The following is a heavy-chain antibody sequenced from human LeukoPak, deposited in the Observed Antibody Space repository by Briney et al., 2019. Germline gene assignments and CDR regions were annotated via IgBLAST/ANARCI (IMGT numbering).Heavy chain of an antibody. CDR2: INGNGGGS. D-gene: IGHD4-17*01. CDR3: AKVYRDNGDYFAFNV. Sequence: PGGSLRLSCAASGFTFSDHAMSWVRQAPAKGREWVSSINGNGGGSYYIDSVKGRFTVSRDNSENALYLQMNNLRTEDTAVYYCAKVYRDNGDYFAFNVWGQGSMVTVSS. J-gene: IGHJ3*01. CDR1: GFTFSDHA. V-gene: IGHV3-23*01.